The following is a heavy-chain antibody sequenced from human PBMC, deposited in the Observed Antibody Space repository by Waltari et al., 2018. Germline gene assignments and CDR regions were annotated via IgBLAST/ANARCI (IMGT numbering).Heavy chain of an antibody. V-gene: IGHV3-21*01. Sequence: EVQLVESGGGLVKPGGSLRLSCAASGFTFSSYSMNWVRQAPGKGLGWVSSISSSSSYIYYADSVKGRVTISRDNAKNSLYLQMNSLRAEDTAVYYCARDKGLFDIAAAGAIYYFDYWGQGTLVTVSS. D-gene: IGHD6-13*01. CDR2: ISSSSSYI. CDR3: ARDKGLFDIAAAGAIYYFDY. CDR1: GFTFSSYS. J-gene: IGHJ4*02.